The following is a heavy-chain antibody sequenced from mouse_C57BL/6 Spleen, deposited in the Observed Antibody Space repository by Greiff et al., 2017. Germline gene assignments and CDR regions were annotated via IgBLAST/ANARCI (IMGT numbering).Heavy chain of an antibody. CDR2: IFPGNGST. Sequence: QVQLQQSGPELVKPGASVKISCKASGYTFTDYYINWVKQRPGQGLEWIGWIFPGNGSTYYNEKLKGKATLTVDKSSSTAYMLLSSLTSEDSAVYFCARQGYGSSYGFAYWGQGTLVTVSA. J-gene: IGHJ3*01. V-gene: IGHV1-75*01. CDR3: ARQGYGSSYGFAY. D-gene: IGHD1-1*01. CDR1: GYTFTDYY.